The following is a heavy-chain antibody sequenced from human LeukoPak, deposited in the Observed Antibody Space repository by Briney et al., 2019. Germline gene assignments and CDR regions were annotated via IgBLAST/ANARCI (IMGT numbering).Heavy chain of an antibody. Sequence: GGSLRLSCAASGFTFSSYWMSWVRQAPGKGLEWVANIKQDGSEKYYVDSVKGRFTISRDNAKNSLYLQMNSLRAEDTAVYYCARDGIAARQHRGRPGSYYYYYYMDVWGKGTTVTVSS. CDR2: IKQDGSEK. CDR1: GFTFSSYW. CDR3: ARDGIAARQHRGRPGSYYYYYYMDV. D-gene: IGHD6-6*01. V-gene: IGHV3-7*01. J-gene: IGHJ6*03.